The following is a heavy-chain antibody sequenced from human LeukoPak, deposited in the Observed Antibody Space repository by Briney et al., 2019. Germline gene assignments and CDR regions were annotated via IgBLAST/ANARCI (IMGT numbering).Heavy chain of an antibody. CDR2: ISSSGTTI. D-gene: IGHD3-22*01. Sequence: GRSLRLSCAASGFTFSGYEMNWVRQAPGKGLEWVSYISSSGTTIYYADSVKGRFTISRNNAKNSLYLQMNSLRVEDTAVYYCARDVDYNYDGTAYYSFQHWGQGTLVTVSS. CDR1: GFTFSGYE. J-gene: IGHJ1*01. CDR3: ARDVDYNYDGTAYYSFQH. V-gene: IGHV3-48*03.